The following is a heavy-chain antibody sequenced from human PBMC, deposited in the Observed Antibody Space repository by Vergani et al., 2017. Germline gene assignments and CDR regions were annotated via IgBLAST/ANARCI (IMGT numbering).Heavy chain of an antibody. CDR3: AKDAQSGLTYYYDSRGYYFDY. Sequence: EVQLLESGGGLVQPGGSLRLSCAASGFPFSSYAMSWARQAPGQGLGWVSAISGSGGSTYYADAVKGRFTLSRDNSKNTLYLQRNSLRAEDTAVYYCAKDAQSGLTYYYDSRGYYFDYWGQGTLVTVSS. CDR2: ISGSGGST. J-gene: IGHJ4*02. D-gene: IGHD3-22*01. CDR1: GFPFSSYA. V-gene: IGHV3-23*01.